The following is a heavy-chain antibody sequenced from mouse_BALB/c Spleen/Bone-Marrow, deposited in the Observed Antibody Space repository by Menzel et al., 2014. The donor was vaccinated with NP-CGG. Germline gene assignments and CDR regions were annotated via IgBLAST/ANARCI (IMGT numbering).Heavy chain of an antibody. J-gene: IGHJ2*01. CDR1: GFDFRRYW. CDR2: INPESSTI. CDR3: ARLGYYGYFVD. V-gene: IGHV4-1*02. D-gene: IGHD2-3*01. Sequence: EVQGVESGGGLVQPGGPLKLSCAASGFDFRRYWMSWVRQAPGKGLEWIGEINPESSTINYTPSLKDKFIISRDNAKNTLYLQMSKVRSEDTALYYCARLGYYGYFVDWGQGTTLTVSS.